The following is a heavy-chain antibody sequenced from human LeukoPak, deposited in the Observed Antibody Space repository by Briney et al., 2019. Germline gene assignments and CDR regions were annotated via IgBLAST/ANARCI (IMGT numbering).Heavy chain of an antibody. V-gene: IGHV1-69*13. CDR1: GGTFSSYA. D-gene: IGHD3-22*01. CDR2: IIPIFGTA. Sequence: ASVKVSCKASGGTFSSYAISWVRQAPGQGLEWMGGIIPIFGTANYAQKFQGRVTITADGSTSTAYMELSSLRSEDTAVYYCARDPEYYYDSSGYYHGVFDYWGQGTLVTVSS. CDR3: ARDPEYYYDSSGYYHGVFDY. J-gene: IGHJ4*02.